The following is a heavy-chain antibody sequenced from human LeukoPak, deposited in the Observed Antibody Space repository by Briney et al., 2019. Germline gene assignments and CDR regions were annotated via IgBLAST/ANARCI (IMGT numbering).Heavy chain of an antibody. J-gene: IGHJ4*02. Sequence: SETLSLTCTVSGGSISSSSYYWGWIRQPPGKGLEWIGSIYYSGSTYYNPSLKSRVTISVDTSKNQFSLKLSSVTAADTAVYYCASGEQWLTIDYWGRGTLVTVSS. CDR1: GGSISSSSYY. CDR2: IYYSGST. V-gene: IGHV4-39*07. D-gene: IGHD6-19*01. CDR3: ASGEQWLTIDY.